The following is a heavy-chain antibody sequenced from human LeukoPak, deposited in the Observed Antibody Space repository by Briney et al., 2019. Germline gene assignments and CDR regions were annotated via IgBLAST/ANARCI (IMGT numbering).Heavy chain of an antibody. Sequence: GGSLRLSCAASGFTFSSYAMSWVRQAPGKGLEWVAVISYDGSNKYYADSVKGRFTISRDNSKNTLYLQMNSLRAEDTAVYYCAKDGEAYCGGDCYSVDYWGQGTLVTVSS. CDR3: AKDGEAYCGGDCYSVDY. J-gene: IGHJ4*02. D-gene: IGHD2-21*02. CDR1: GFTFSSYA. CDR2: ISYDGSNK. V-gene: IGHV3-30*18.